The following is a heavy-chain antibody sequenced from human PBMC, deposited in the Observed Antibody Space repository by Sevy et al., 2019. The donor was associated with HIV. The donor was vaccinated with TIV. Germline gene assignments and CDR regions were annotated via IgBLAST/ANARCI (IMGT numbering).Heavy chain of an antibody. CDR1: GFTFSSDW. V-gene: IGHV3-74*01. CDR3: TRGTQCASGH. J-gene: IGHJ4*02. CDR2: INSDGAST. Sequence: GGSLRLSCLFSGFTFSSDWMHWVRQVPGKGLFWVCRINSDGASTYYADAVKGRFTISRDKVRNTLYLQMNSLRVDDAAVYFCTRGTQCASGHWGQGTQVTVSS.